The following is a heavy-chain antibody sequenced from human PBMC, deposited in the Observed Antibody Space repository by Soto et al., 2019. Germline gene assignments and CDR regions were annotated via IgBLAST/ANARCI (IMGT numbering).Heavy chain of an antibody. V-gene: IGHV1-18*01. J-gene: IGHJ5*02. CDR1: GYTFTSYG. CDR2: ISAYNGNT. CDR3: ARSPFNPRPQPPSPWFDP. Sequence: ASVKVSCKASGYTFTSYGISWVRQAPGQGLEWMGWISAYNGNTNYAQKLQGRVTRTTDTSTSTAYMELRSLRSDDTAVYYCARSPFNPRPQPPSPWFDPWGQGTLVTVSS. D-gene: IGHD3-16*01.